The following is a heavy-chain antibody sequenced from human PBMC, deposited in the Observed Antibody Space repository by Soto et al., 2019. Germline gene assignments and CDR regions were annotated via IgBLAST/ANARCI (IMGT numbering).Heavy chain of an antibody. CDR3: ARVPYYDFWSGSLNGMDV. CDR2: IIPIFGTA. Sequence: SVKVSCKASGGTFSSYAISWVRQAPGQGLEWMGGIIPIFGTANYAQKFQGRVTITADKSTSTAYMELSSLRSEDTAVYYCARVPYYDFWSGSLNGMDVWGQGTTDTVSS. J-gene: IGHJ6*02. CDR1: GGTFSSYA. D-gene: IGHD3-3*01. V-gene: IGHV1-69*06.